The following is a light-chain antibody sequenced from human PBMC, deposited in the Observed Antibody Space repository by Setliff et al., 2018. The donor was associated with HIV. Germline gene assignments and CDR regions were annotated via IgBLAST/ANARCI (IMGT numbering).Light chain of an antibody. Sequence: QSALTQPASVSGSPGQSITISCPGTSSDVGGYNYVSWYQQHPGKAPKLMIYDVSNRPSGASNRFSGSKSGNTASLTISGLQAEDEADYYCSSYTSSSTPYVVGTGTKVTVL. CDR2: DVS. J-gene: IGLJ1*01. V-gene: IGLV2-14*01. CDR3: SSYTSSSTPYV. CDR1: SSDVGGYNY.